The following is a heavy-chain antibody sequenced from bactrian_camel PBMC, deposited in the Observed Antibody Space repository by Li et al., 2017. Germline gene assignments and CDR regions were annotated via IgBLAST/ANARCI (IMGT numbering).Heavy chain of an antibody. Sequence: DVQLVESGGGSVQAGGSLRLSCAASGFSFSTSAMSWVRQAPGKEREVVAVVDGEGTITYPDSMKGRFTASRDNYKNTLFLQMKGLKPGDTAMYYCAAGLPDPDYGGNCDPDYWGQGTQVTVS. CDR3: AAGLPDPDYGGNCDPDY. CDR2: VDGEGTI. V-gene: IGHV3S59*01. CDR1: GFSFSTSA. J-gene: IGHJ4*01. D-gene: IGHD6*01.